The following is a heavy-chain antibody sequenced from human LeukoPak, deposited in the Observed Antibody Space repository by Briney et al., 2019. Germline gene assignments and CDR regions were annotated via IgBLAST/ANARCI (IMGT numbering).Heavy chain of an antibody. CDR3: TRVGYIDEGIDY. D-gene: IGHD5-24*01. V-gene: IGHV3-23*01. CDR2: ISNNGGYT. Sequence: GGSLRLSCAASGFTFSSSAMSWVRQAPGKGLEWVSAISNNGGYTYYADSVQGRFTISRDNAKNSLYLQMNSLRAEDTAIYYCTRVGYIDEGIDYWGQGTLATVSS. J-gene: IGHJ4*02. CDR1: GFTFSSSA.